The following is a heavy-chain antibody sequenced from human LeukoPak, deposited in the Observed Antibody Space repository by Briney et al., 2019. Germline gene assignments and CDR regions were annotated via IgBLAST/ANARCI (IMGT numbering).Heavy chain of an antibody. CDR2: IYYTGGT. V-gene: IGHV4-59*11. J-gene: IGHJ4*02. CDR3: ASAGNPHYFDF. CDR1: GVSISSHY. Sequence: PSETLSLTCTVSGVSISSHYWSWIRQSPGKGLEWIGNIYYTGGTNYNPSLKSRVAISIDTSKNQFSLTLHSVTAADAAVYYCASAGNPHYFDFWGQGPLVTVSS.